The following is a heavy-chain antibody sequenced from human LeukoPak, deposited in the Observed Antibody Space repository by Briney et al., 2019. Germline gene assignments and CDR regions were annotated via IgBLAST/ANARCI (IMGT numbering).Heavy chain of an antibody. CDR2: NNGDGSTT. CDR1: GFSLSGYW. Sequence: PGGSLRLSCVASGFSLSGYWMYWVRQAPGKGLMYISRNNGDGSTTNYADVVKGRFTMSRDNVKNTLYLQMNSLRVEDTAVYYCARDSDDWGQGTLVTVSS. J-gene: IGHJ4*02. CDR3: ARDSDD. V-gene: IGHV3-74*01.